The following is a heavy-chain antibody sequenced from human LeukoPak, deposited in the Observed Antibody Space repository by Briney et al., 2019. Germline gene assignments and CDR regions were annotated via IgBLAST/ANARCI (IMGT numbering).Heavy chain of an antibody. CDR1: GGSVSSGSYY. CDR3: ARFPIVVVPAATTIDY. V-gene: IGHV4-61*01. CDR2: IYYSGST. J-gene: IGHJ4*02. Sequence: PSETLSLTCTASGGSVSSGSYYWSWIRQPPGKGLEWIGYIYYSGSTNYNPSLKSRVTISVDTSKNQFSLKLSSVTAADTAVYYCARFPIVVVPAATTIDYWGQGTLVTVSS. D-gene: IGHD2-2*01.